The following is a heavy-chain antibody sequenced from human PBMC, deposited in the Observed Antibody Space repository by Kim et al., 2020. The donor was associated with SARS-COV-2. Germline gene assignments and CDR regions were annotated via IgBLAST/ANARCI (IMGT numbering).Heavy chain of an antibody. Sequence: GGSLRLSCAASGFTFSSYSMNWVRQAPGKGLEWVSSISSSSSSIYYADSVKGRFTISRDNAKNSLYLQMNSLRAEDTAVYYCARDGIYDILTGYYDPWGQGTLVTVSS. CDR3: ARDGIYDILTGYYDP. J-gene: IGHJ5*02. D-gene: IGHD3-9*01. CDR2: ISSSSSSI. CDR1: GFTFSSYS. V-gene: IGHV3-21*01.